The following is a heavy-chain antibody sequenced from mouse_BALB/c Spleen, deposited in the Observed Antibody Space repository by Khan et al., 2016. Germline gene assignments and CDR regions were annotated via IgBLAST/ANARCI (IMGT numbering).Heavy chain of an antibody. V-gene: IGHV4-1*02. CDR3: ARPLYYGYQAY. CDR1: EFDFSRYW. CDR2: INPDSSTI. Sequence: EVKLLESGGGLVQPGGSLKLSCAASEFDFSRYWMSWVRQAPGKGLEWIGEINPDSSTINYTPSLKDKFIISRDNAKNTLYLQMSKVRSEDTALYYCARPLYYGYQAYWGQGTLVTVSA. J-gene: IGHJ3*01. D-gene: IGHD1-2*01.